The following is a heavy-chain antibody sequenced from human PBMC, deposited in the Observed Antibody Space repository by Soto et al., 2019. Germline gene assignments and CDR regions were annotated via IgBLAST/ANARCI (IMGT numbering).Heavy chain of an antibody. Sequence: PGGSLRLSCAASGFTVSSNYMSWVRQAPGKGLEWVSVIYSGGSTYYADSVKGRFTISRDNSKNTLYLQMNSLRAEDTAVYYCARDLSWSSSWYFDYWGQGTLVTVSS. CDR3: ARDLSWSSSWYFDY. CDR2: IYSGGST. D-gene: IGHD6-13*01. CDR1: GFTVSSNY. V-gene: IGHV3-66*01. J-gene: IGHJ4*02.